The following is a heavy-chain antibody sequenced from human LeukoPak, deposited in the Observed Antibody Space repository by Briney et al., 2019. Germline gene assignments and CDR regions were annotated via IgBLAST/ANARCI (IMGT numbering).Heavy chain of an antibody. CDR1: GFTFSDYY. V-gene: IGHV3-11*04. Sequence: PGGSLRLSCAASGFTFSDYYMSWIRQAPGKGLEWVSYISSSGSTIYYADSVKGRFTISRDNAKNSLYLQMNSLRAEDTAVYYCARAYYYGSGSYYLPWGCYYYYYMDVWGKGTTVTVSS. J-gene: IGHJ6*03. CDR2: ISSSGSTI. D-gene: IGHD3-10*01. CDR3: ARAYYYGSGSYYLPWGCYYYYYMDV.